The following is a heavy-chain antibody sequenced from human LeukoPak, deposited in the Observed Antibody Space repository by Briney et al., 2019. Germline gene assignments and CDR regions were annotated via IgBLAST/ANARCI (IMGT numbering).Heavy chain of an antibody. CDR1: GFSFRTYG. J-gene: IGHJ4*02. V-gene: IGHV3-33*01. CDR2: IWYDGSNK. CDR3: ARDPRSRHFDY. Sequence: GGSLRLSCAASGFSFRTYGIHWLRQAPGKGLEWVAVIWYDGSNKYYADSVKGRFTISRDNSKNTLYLQMNSLRAEDTAVYYCARDPRSRHFDYWGQGTLVTVSS.